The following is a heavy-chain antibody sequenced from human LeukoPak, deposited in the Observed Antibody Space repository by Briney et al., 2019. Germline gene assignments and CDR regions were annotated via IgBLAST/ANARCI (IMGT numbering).Heavy chain of an antibody. D-gene: IGHD2/OR15-2a*01. J-gene: IGHJ4*02. CDR2: IGGRGGST. V-gene: IGHV3-23*01. CDR1: GFRFSDFT. Sequence: GGSLRLSCAASGFRFSDFTMTWVRQAPGKGPEWVSAIGGRGGSTYYADSLGGRFTISRDNSKDMVYLQMNSLKVEDTATYYCAKDSKEGFIKDYWGQGTLVTVSS. CDR3: AKDSKEGFIKDY.